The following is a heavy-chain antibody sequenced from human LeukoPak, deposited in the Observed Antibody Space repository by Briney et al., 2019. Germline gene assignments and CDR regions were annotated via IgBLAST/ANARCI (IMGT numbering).Heavy chain of an antibody. Sequence: GGSLRLSCAASGFTFSSYSMIWVRQAPGKGLEWVSSISSSSSYIYYADSVKCRFTISRDNAKNSLYLQMNSLRAEDTAVYYCARSPTVYSSGTHDYWGQGTLVTVSS. D-gene: IGHD6-19*01. J-gene: IGHJ4*02. CDR3: ARSPTVYSSGTHDY. CDR1: GFTFSSYS. V-gene: IGHV3-21*01. CDR2: ISSSSSYI.